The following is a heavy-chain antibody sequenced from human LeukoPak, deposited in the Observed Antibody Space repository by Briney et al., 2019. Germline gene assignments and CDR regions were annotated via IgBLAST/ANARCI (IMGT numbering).Heavy chain of an antibody. D-gene: IGHD5-18*01. J-gene: IGHJ5*02. CDR2: ISSSSSYI. Sequence: GGPLRLSCAASGFTFSSYSMNWVRQAPGKGLEWVSSISSSSSYIYYADSVKGRFTISRDNAKNSLYLQMNSLRAEDTAVYYCARPRGTAMVSGFDPWGQGTLVTVSS. CDR1: GFTFSSYS. CDR3: ARPRGTAMVSGFDP. V-gene: IGHV3-21*01.